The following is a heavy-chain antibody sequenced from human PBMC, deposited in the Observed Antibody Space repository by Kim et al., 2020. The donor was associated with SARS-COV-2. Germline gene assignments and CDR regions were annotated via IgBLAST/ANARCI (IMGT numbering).Heavy chain of an antibody. CDR3: AGFHLGRGDGFDP. Sequence: SVKVSCKASGGTLSNYAINWVRQAPGLGLEWMGWIMPILGTTFYAQNFQGRLTLIADKSTSTVYMELSSLESEDTAVYYCAGFHLGRGDGFDPWGQGALVTVSS. D-gene: IGHD7-27*01. V-gene: IGHV1-69*10. CDR1: GGTLSNYA. CDR2: IMPILGTT. J-gene: IGHJ5*02.